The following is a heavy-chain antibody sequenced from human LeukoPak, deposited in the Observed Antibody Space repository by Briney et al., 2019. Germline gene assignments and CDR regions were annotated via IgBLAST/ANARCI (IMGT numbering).Heavy chain of an antibody. J-gene: IGHJ4*02. CDR3: ARDRAYSGSIFYY. CDR2: ISSSGSTI. D-gene: IGHD1-26*01. CDR1: GFTFSSYE. Sequence: PGGSLRLSCAASGFTFSSYEMNWVRQAPGKGLEWVSYISSSGSTIYYADSVKGRFTISRDNAKDSLYLQMNSLRAEDTAVYYCARDRAYSGSIFYYWGQGTLVTVSS. V-gene: IGHV3-48*03.